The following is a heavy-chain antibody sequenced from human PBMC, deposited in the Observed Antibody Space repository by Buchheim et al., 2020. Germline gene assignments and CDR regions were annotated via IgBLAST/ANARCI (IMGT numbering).Heavy chain of an antibody. CDR3: ARALKSKWLLRPGDYYYYGMDV. D-gene: IGHD3-22*01. CDR1: GYTFTGYY. Sequence: QVQLVQSGAEVKKPGASVKVSCKASGYTFTGYYMHWVRQAPGQGLEWMGWINPNSGGTNYAQKFQGRVTMTRDTSISTAYMELSRLRSEDTAVYYCARALKSKWLLRPGDYYYYGMDVWGQGTT. J-gene: IGHJ6*02. V-gene: IGHV1-2*02. CDR2: INPNSGGT.